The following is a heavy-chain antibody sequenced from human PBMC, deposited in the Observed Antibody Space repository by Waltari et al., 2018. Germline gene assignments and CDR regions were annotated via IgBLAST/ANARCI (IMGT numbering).Heavy chain of an antibody. V-gene: IGHV4-39*01. CDR2: IYYSVST. Sequence: QLQLQESGPGLVKPSETLSLTCTVSGGSIRSSRYYWCWLRQPPGKGLEWIGSIYYSVSTDYNPSLKRRVTISGDKSKTQFSLKLSSVTAADTAVYYCARHPAMTIMLWYFDLWGRGTLVTVSS. CDR3: ARHPAMTIMLWYFDL. CDR1: GGSIRSSRYY. J-gene: IGHJ2*01. D-gene: IGHD2-8*01.